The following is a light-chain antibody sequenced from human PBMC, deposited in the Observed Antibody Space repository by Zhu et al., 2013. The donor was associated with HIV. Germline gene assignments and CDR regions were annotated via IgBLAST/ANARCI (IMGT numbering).Light chain of an antibody. CDR2: EVR. Sequence: QSALTQPASVSGSPGQSVTISCTGTSSDVGSHDLVSWYQQSPGKAPKLILYEVRERPSGVSNRFSGSKSGNTAYLTISGLQAEDEADYYCCSYAGSSTWVFGGGTKLTVL. CDR3: CSYAGSSTWV. V-gene: IGLV2-23*02. J-gene: IGLJ3*02. CDR1: SSDVGSHDL.